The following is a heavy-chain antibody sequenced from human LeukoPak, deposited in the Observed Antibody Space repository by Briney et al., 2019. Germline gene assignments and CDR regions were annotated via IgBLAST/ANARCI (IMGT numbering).Heavy chain of an antibody. V-gene: IGHV4-59*01. CDR3: ARAGGNSGRWYYYGMDV. D-gene: IGHD4-23*01. Sequence: SETLSLTCTVSGGSISSYYWSWIRQPPGKGLEWIGYIYYSGSTNYNPSLKSRVTISVDTSKNQFSLKLSSVTAADTAVYYCARAGGNSGRWYYYGMDVWGQGTTVTGSS. CDR1: GGSISSYY. J-gene: IGHJ6*02. CDR2: IYYSGST.